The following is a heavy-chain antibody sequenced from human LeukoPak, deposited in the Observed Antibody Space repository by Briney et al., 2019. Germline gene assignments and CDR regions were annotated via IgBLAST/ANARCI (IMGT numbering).Heavy chain of an antibody. Sequence: GGSLRLSCAASGFTFSSYSMNWVRQAPGKGLEWVANIKQDGSEKYYVDSVKGRFTISRDNSKNTLYLQMNSLRAEDTAVYYCAKTTVVTPDYWGQGTLVTVSS. CDR1: GFTFSSYS. CDR2: IKQDGSEK. V-gene: IGHV3-7*01. D-gene: IGHD4-23*01. CDR3: AKTTVVTPDY. J-gene: IGHJ4*02.